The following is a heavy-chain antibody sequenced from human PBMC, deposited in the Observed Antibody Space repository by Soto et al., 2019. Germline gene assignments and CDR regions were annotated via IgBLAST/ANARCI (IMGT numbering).Heavy chain of an antibody. V-gene: IGHV4-61*01. D-gene: IGHD6-13*01. CDR1: GGSVSSGSYY. CDR3: ARTVPYSSSWFYY. CDR2: IYYSGST. J-gene: IGHJ4*02. Sequence: QVQLQESGPGLVKPSETLSLTCTVSGGSVSSGSYYWSWIRQPPGKGLEWIGYIYYSGSTNYNPSLKSRVTISVDTSKNQFSLKLSSVTAADTAVYYCARTVPYSSSWFYYWGQGTLVTVSS.